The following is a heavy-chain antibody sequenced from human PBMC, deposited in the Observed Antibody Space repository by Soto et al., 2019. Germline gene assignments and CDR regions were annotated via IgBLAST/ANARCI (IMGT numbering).Heavy chain of an antibody. Sequence: QVPLVESGGGVVQPGRSLRLSCAASGFTFSSYGMHWVCQAPGKGLEWVAVISYDGSNKYYADSVKGPFTISRNNTKNTLYLQMNSRRAEDTAVYYCAKDDGLRLGELSLSLDYWGQGTLVTVSS. CDR3: AKDDGLRLGELSLSLDY. CDR1: GFTFSSYG. J-gene: IGHJ4*02. D-gene: IGHD3-16*02. V-gene: IGHV3-30*18. CDR2: ISYDGSNK.